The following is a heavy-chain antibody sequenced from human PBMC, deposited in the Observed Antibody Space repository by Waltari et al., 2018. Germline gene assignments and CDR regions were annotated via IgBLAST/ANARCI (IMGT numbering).Heavy chain of an antibody. CDR2: IYYSGST. CDR3: ARVGYYYDSSGPYNWFDP. Sequence: QVQLQESGPGLVKPSETLSLTCTVSGGSISSYYWSWIRQPPGQGLEWIGYIYYSGSTNYNPSLKSRVTISVDTSKNQFSLKLSSVTAADTAVYYCARVGYYYDSSGPYNWFDPWGQGTLVTVSS. D-gene: IGHD3-22*01. CDR1: GGSISSYY. V-gene: IGHV4-59*01. J-gene: IGHJ5*02.